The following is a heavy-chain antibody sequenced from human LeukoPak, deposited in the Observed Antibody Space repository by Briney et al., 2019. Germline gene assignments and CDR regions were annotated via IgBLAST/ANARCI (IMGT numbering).Heavy chain of an antibody. D-gene: IGHD3-16*01. CDR2: IYYSGST. J-gene: IGHJ5*02. Sequence: SEALSLTCTVSGGSISSYYWSWIRQPPGKGLEWIGYIYYSGSTNYNPSLKSRVTTSVDTSKNQFSLKLSSVTAADTAVYYCVAGGYGRIWFDPWGQGTLVTVSS. CDR3: VAGGYGRIWFDP. V-gene: IGHV4-59*08. CDR1: GGSISSYY.